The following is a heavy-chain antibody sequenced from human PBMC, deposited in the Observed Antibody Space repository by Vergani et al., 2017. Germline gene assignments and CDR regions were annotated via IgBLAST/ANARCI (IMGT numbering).Heavy chain of an antibody. CDR3: ARNMVRGVRYYGMNV. Sequence: QVQLQESGPGLVKPSETLSLTCTVSGGSISSYYWSWIRQPPGKGLEWIGYIYYRGSTNYNPSLKSRVTISVDTTKNQFSLKLSSVTAADTAVYYCARNMVRGVRYYGMNVWGQGTTVTVSS. D-gene: IGHD3-10*01. V-gene: IGHV4-59*01. CDR1: GGSISSYY. CDR2: IYYRGST. J-gene: IGHJ6*02.